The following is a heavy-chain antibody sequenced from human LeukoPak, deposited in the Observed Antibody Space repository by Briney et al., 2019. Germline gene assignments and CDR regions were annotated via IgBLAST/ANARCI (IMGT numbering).Heavy chain of an antibody. J-gene: IGHJ4*02. CDR3: ARHAQTYYYDSSGYSPLFDY. CDR1: GNSLRSYY. V-gene: IGHV4-59*01. Sequence: SETLSLTCTVSGNSLRSYYWSWIRQPPGKGLEWIGYIHYSGSTNYNPSLKSRVTISFDTSKNQFSLKLSSVTAADTAVYYCARHAQTYYYDSSGYSPLFDYWAQGTLVTVSS. D-gene: IGHD3-22*01. CDR2: IHYSGST.